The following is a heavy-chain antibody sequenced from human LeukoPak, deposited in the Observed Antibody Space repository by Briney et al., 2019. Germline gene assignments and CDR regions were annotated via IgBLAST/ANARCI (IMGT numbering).Heavy chain of an antibody. CDR2: INPSGGST. CDR3: ASGIPYDSSGYYTLKLDY. Sequence: VASVKVSCKASGYTFTSYYMHRVRQAPGQGLEWMGIINPSGGSTSYAQKFQGRVTMTRDTSTSTVYMELSSLRSEDTAVYYCASGIPYDSSGYYTLKLDYWGQGTLVTVSS. V-gene: IGHV1-46*01. CDR1: GYTFTSYY. J-gene: IGHJ4*02. D-gene: IGHD3-22*01.